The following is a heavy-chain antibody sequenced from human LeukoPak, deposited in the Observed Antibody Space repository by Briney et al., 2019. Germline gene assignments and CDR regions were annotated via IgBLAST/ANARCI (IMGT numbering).Heavy chain of an antibody. CDR2: ISGSASGH. CDR3: ANHRSAFEF. J-gene: IGHJ4*02. CDR1: GLTFSTFG. Sequence: GGSLRLSCAASGLTFSTFGMSWIRQSPGKGLEWVSAISGSASGHIPNYADSVKGRFTVSRDNYKNTLYLQMNSLRVEDTAVYYCANHRSAFEFWGQGTLVTVSS. D-gene: IGHD3-10*01. V-gene: IGHV3-23*01.